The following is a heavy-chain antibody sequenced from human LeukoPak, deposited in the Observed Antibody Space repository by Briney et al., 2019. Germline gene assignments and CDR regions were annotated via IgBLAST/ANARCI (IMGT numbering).Heavy chain of an antibody. J-gene: IGHJ4*02. Sequence: GASVKVSCKASGYTFTGYHMHWVRQAPGQGLEWMGRINPNSGVTNYAQKFQGRVTMTRDTSISTAYMELSRLRSDDTAVYYCARDYCSSTSCLFDYWGQGTLVTVSS. V-gene: IGHV1-2*06. CDR1: GYTFTGYH. D-gene: IGHD2-2*01. CDR2: INPNSGVT. CDR3: ARDYCSSTSCLFDY.